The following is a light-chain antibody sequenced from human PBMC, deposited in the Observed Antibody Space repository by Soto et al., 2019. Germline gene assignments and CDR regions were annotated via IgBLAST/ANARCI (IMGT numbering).Light chain of an antibody. V-gene: IGLV1-47*02. Sequence: QSVLTQPPSASGTPGQRVTISYSGSSSNIGSNSVYWYQQLPGTAPKLLISVDNQRPSGVPDRFSGSKSGTSASLAISGLRSEDEADYFCAAWDDSLTGVVFGGGTKLTVL. CDR3: AAWDDSLTGVV. CDR2: VDN. CDR1: SSNIGSNS. J-gene: IGLJ2*01.